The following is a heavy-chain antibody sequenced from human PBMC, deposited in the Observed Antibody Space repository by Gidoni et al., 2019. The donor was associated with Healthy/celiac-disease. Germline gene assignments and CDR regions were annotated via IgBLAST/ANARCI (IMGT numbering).Heavy chain of an antibody. D-gene: IGHD6-19*01. Sequence: QVQLVESGGGVVKPGRSLRLSCAASGFTFSSYAMHWVRQAPGKGLEWVAVISYDGSNKYYADSVKGRFTISRDNSKNTLYLQMNSLRAEDTAVYYCARDLSSGWYVDYWGQGTLVTVSS. CDR2: ISYDGSNK. J-gene: IGHJ4*02. CDR3: ARDLSSGWYVDY. V-gene: IGHV3-30*04. CDR1: GFTFSSYA.